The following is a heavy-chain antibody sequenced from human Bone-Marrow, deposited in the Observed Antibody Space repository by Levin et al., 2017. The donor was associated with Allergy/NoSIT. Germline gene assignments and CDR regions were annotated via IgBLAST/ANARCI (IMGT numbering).Heavy chain of an antibody. CDR2: IYHSGNT. Sequence: SCTVSGGSISSGGNYWSWHRQQPGKGLEWIGYIYHSGNTYYNPSLKSRVMISVDTSKNQFSLKVSSVTAADTAVYYCTREDGSTIDCWGQGVLVTVSS. CDR3: TREDGSTIDC. D-gene: IGHD1/OR15-1a*01. J-gene: IGHJ4*02. CDR1: GGSISSGGNY. V-gene: IGHV4-31*03.